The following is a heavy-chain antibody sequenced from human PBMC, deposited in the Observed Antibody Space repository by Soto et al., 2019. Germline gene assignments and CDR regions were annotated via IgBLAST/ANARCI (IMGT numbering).Heavy chain of an antibody. D-gene: IGHD3-10*01. CDR1: GGTFSSYA. V-gene: IGHV1-69*13. CDR3: ARRGYYGSGSYYNWFDP. CDR2: IIPIFGTA. J-gene: IGHJ5*02. Sequence: ASVKVSCKASGGTFSSYAISWVRQAPGQGLEWMGGIIPIFGTANYAQKFQGRVTITADESTSTAYMELSSLRSEDTAVYYCARRGYYGSGSYYNWFDPWGQGTLVTVSS.